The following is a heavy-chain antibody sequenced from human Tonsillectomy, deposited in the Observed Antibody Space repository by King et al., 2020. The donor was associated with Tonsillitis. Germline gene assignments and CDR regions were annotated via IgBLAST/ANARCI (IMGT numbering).Heavy chain of an antibody. J-gene: IGHJ2*01. CDR1: GFTFSSYG. D-gene: IGHD3-22*01. V-gene: IGHV3-30*18. CDR2: ISYDGSNK. CDR3: AKCPTKFCDSSGYWFGNWYFDL. Sequence: VQLVESGGGVVQPGRSLRLSCAASGFTFSSYGMHWVRQAPGKGLEWVAVISYDGSNKYYADSVKGRFTISRDNSKNTLYLKMNSLRAEDTAVYYCAKCPTKFCDSSGYWFGNWYFDLWGRGTLVTVSS.